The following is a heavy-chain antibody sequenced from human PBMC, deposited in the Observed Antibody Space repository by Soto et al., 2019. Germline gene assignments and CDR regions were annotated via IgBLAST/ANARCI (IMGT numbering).Heavy chain of an antibody. CDR1: GGSISSYY. Sequence: SETLSLTCTVSGGSISSYYWSWIRQPPGKGLEWIGYIYYSGSTNYNPSLKSRVTISVDTSKNQFSLKLSSVTAADTAVYYCGKHGPPNALSSGYYNMSYWGQGTLVTVSP. CDR2: IYYSGST. J-gene: IGHJ4*02. V-gene: IGHV4-59*01. CDR3: GKHGPPNALSSGYYNMSY. D-gene: IGHD6-19*01.